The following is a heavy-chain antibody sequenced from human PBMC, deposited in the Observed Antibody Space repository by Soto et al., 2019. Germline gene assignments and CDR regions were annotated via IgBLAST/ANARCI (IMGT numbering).Heavy chain of an antibody. V-gene: IGHV3-11*01. CDR1: GFTFSDYY. CDR3: ATSPNDFLSGYYLV. CDR2: INRGGSST. J-gene: IGHJ4*02. Sequence: QVQLVESGGGLVKVGGSLRLSCAASGFTFSDYYMSWIRQPPGKGLEWVSYINRGGSSTYYAGSVKGRVTISRDNAKNALYLQMNSLRAEDTAVYYCATSPNDFLSGYYLVWGQGTLVTVSS. D-gene: IGHD3-3*01.